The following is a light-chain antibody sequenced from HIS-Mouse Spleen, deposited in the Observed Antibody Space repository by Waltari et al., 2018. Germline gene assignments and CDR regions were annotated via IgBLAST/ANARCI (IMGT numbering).Light chain of an antibody. V-gene: IGLV3-1*01. CDR2: QDS. J-gene: IGLJ2*01. CDR3: QAWDSSYSV. Sequence: SYELTQPPSVSVSPGQTASITCSGDKLGDKYACWYQQKPGQSPWLVIYQDSKRPAGIPGLFSGSNAGKTATLTISGTQAMDEADYYCQAWDSSYSVFGGGTKLTVL. CDR1: KLGDKY.